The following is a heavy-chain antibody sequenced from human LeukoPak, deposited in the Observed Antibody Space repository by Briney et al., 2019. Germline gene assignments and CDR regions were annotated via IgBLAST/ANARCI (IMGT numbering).Heavy chain of an antibody. CDR1: GGSISSYY. J-gene: IGHJ6*02. D-gene: IGHD3-22*01. V-gene: IGHV4-59*01. Sequence: SETLSLTCTVSGGSISSYYWSWIRQPPGKGLEWLGYIYYSGSTNYNPSLKSRVTISVDTSKNQFSLKLSSVTAADTAVYYCARDLYYYDSSGYYYYYGMDVWGQGTTVTVSS. CDR2: IYYSGST. CDR3: ARDLYYYDSSGYYYYYGMDV.